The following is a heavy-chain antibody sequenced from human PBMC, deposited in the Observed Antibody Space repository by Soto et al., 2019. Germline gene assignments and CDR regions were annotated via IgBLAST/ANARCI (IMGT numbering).Heavy chain of an antibody. CDR1: GFTFSSYG. V-gene: IGHV3-33*01. CDR3: ARDLPSRNEFGGLY. D-gene: IGHD3-16*01. CDR2: IWYDGSNK. J-gene: IGHJ4*02. Sequence: QVQLVESGGGVVQPGRSLRLSCAASGFTFSSYGMHWVRQAPGKGLEWVAVIWYDGSNKYYADSVKGRFTISRDNSKNTLYLQMNSLRAEDTAVYYCARDLPSRNEFGGLYWGQGTLVTVSS.